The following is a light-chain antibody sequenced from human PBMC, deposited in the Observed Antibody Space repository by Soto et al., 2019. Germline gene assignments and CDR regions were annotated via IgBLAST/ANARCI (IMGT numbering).Light chain of an antibody. V-gene: IGKV1-39*01. CDR3: QLSNNVWT. CDR1: QRIGTF. CDR2: SAS. J-gene: IGKJ1*01. Sequence: DSQVTQAPSSLSASVGDSFTITCRTSQRIGTFVNWYQQRQGRAPKLLIYSASTLQSGVPSRFSAGGSGTDFTLTITSLQPEDSATYYCQLSNNVWTFGQGTKVAIK.